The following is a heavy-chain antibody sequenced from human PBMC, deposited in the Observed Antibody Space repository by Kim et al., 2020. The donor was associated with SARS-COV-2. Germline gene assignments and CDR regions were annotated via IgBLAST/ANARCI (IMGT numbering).Heavy chain of an antibody. CDR1: GGTFSSYA. V-gene: IGHV1-69*13. CDR2: IIPIFGTA. CDR3: ARGGYSSGWYRFGYYFDY. Sequence: SVKVSCKASGGTFSSYAISWVRQAPGQGLEWMGGIIPIFGTANYAQKFQGRVTITADESTSTAYMELSSLRSEDTAVYYCARGGYSSGWYRFGYYFDYWGQGTLVTVSS. J-gene: IGHJ4*02. D-gene: IGHD6-19*01.